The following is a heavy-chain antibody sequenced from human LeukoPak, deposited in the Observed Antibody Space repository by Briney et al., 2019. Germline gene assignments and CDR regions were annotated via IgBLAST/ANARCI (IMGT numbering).Heavy chain of an antibody. CDR1: GFTFSSYE. CDR3: ASGWLRPGFDY. Sequence: RAGGSLRLSCAASGFTFSSYEMNWVRQAPGKGLEWVSYISTIYYADSVKGRFTISRYNAKNSLYLQMNSLRAEDTAVYYCASGWLRPGFDYWGQGTLVTVSS. CDR2: ISTI. J-gene: IGHJ4*02. V-gene: IGHV3-48*03. D-gene: IGHD5-12*01.